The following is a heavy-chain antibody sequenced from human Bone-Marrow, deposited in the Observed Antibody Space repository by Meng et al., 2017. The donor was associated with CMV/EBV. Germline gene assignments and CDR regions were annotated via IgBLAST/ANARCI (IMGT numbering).Heavy chain of an antibody. D-gene: IGHD6-13*01. J-gene: IGHJ5*02. CDR3: AIDRGYSSPNWFDP. Sequence: ACGGTFSSYAISWVRQAPGRGLEWMGGIIPIFGTANYAQKFQGRVTVTTDESTSTAYMELSSLRSEDTAVYYCAIDRGYSSPNWFDPWGQGTLVTVSS. CDR1: GGTFSSYA. V-gene: IGHV1-69*05. CDR2: IIPIFGTA.